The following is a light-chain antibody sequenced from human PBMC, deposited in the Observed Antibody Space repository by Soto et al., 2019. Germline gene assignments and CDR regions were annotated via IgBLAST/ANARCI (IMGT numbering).Light chain of an antibody. CDR1: QSLVYSDGNTY. V-gene: IGKV2-30*01. Sequence: EVVMTQSPLSLPVTLGQPAAISCRSSQSLVYSDGNTYLNWFQQRQGQSPRRLIYKVSNRDSGVPERFRGSASGTDVTLKSSRVEGEVVWDYYCMQGTHWPFFGPGTKVDIK. CDR3: MQGTHWPF. CDR2: KVS. J-gene: IGKJ3*01.